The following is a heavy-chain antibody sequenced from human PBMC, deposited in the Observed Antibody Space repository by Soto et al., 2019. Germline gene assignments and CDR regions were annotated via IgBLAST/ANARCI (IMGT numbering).Heavy chain of an antibody. D-gene: IGHD3-3*01. CDR1: GYSLRGNY. CDR2: INPNSSGT. J-gene: IGHJ6*02. Sequence: ASVKVSCKASGYSLRGNYIHWVRQTPGQGLEWMGWINPNSSGTVYAQKFQGRVTMTRDTSLTTVYMQLNRLTSDDSAVYYCARHILHYDSLRYYYYGMDVWGQGTTVTVS. CDR3: ARHILHYDSLRYYYYGMDV. V-gene: IGHV1-2*02.